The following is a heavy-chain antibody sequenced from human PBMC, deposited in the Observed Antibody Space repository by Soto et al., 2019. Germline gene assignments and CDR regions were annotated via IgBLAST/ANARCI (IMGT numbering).Heavy chain of an antibody. J-gene: IGHJ5*02. CDR1: GFTFSSYA. CDR2: ISGSGGST. V-gene: IGHV3-23*01. CDR3: ANRPLYSSSWYGNWFDP. D-gene: IGHD6-13*01. Sequence: GGSLRLSCAASGFTFSSYAMSWVRQAPGKGLEWVSAISGSGGSTYYADSVKGRFTISRDNSKNTLYLQMNSLRAEDTAVYYCANRPLYSSSWYGNWFDPWGQGTLVTVSS.